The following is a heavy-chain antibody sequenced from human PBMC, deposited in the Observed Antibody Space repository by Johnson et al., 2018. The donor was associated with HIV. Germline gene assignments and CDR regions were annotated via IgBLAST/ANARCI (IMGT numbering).Heavy chain of an antibody. CDR2: IKSKTDCGTT. J-gene: IGHJ3*02. CDR1: GFFFSNAW. Sequence: MQLVESGGGLPKPGGSLRLSCAASGFFFSNAWMSWVRQAPGKGLEWVGRIKSKTDCGTTDYAAPVKGRFTISRDDSKNTLYLEMNSLKTEDTAVYYCTTTAFIKAAGGTRPLDIWGQGTMVTVSS. V-gene: IGHV3-15*01. CDR3: TTTAFIKAAGGTRPLDI. D-gene: IGHD6-13*01.